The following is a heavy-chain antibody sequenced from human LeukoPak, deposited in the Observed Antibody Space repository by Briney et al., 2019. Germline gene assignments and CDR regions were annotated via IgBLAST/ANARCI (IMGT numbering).Heavy chain of an antibody. Sequence: ASVKVSCKVSGYTFSSYDINWVRQATGQGLEWMGWMNPNSGNTGYAQKFQDRVTMTRNTSISTAYMELSSLRSEDTAVYYCARGKYSSSWHNWFDPWGQGTLVTVSS. CDR3: ARGKYSSSWHNWFDP. J-gene: IGHJ5*02. CDR1: GYTFSSYD. CDR2: MNPNSGNT. D-gene: IGHD6-13*01. V-gene: IGHV1-8*01.